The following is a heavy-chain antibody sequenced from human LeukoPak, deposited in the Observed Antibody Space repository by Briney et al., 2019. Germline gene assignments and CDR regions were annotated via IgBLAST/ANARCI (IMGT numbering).Heavy chain of an antibody. J-gene: IGHJ3*02. CDR1: GFTFSSYS. V-gene: IGHV3-48*01. Sequence: GGSLRLSCAASGFTFSSYSMNWVRQAPGKGLEWISYISSNSTIYYADSVKGRFTISRDNAKNSLYLQMNSLRAEDTAVYYCARQLGYCSGGSCYSKAFGIWGQGTMVTVSS. D-gene: IGHD2-15*01. CDR2: ISSNSTI. CDR3: ARQLGYCSGGSCYSKAFGI.